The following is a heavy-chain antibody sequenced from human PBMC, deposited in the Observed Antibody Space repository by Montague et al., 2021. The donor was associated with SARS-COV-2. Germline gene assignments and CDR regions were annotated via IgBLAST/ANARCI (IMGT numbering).Heavy chain of an antibody. J-gene: IGHJ5*02. V-gene: IGHV4-59*01. CDR1: GGSISSYY. CDR3: ARDSGGSSPEDWLGFDP. D-gene: IGHD2-15*01. Sequence: SETLSLTCTVSGGSISSYYWSWIRQPPGKGLEWIGYINYSGSTNXXPSLKSRVTISVDTSKNQFSLKLSSVTAADTAVYYCARDSGGSSPEDWLGFDPWGQGTLVTVSS. CDR2: INYSGST.